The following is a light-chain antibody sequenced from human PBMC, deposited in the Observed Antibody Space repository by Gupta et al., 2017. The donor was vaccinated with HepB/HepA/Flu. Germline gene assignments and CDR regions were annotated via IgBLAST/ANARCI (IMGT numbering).Light chain of an antibody. CDR2: WAS. Sequence: DIVLTQSPDSLAVSLGERATIICKANQSSLFNSKNKNYLGCYQQKHEQPRQLLTYWASSRPYGVPDGFIGSGAGTNVTLSISTLQAEEVAVYYCQQEHNIPYTFGQVTKMYIK. CDR1: QSSLFNSKNKNY. CDR3: QQEHNIPYT. J-gene: IGKJ2*01. V-gene: IGKV4-1*01.